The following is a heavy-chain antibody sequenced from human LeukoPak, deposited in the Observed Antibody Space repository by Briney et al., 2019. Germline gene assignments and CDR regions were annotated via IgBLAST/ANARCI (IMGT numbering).Heavy chain of an antibody. CDR3: AKRLSGWYWIDY. D-gene: IGHD6-19*01. J-gene: IGHJ4*02. CDR1: GFTFSSYA. V-gene: IGHV3-23*01. CDR2: ITGSSGYT. Sequence: GGSLRLSCAASGFTFSSYATSWVRQAPGKGLEWVSAITGSSGYTYYADSVKGRFTISRDNSKNTLYLQMNSLRVEDTAVYYCAKRLSGWYWIDYWGQGTLVTVSS.